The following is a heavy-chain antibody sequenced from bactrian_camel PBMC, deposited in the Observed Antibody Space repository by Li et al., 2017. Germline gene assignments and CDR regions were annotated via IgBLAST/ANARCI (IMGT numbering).Heavy chain of an antibody. CDR3: AASGQDCFGGAMTETDFNS. CDR1: GYAGRNVC. CDR2: IYTGGGSI. Sequence: HVQLVESGGGSVQAGGSLRLSCTASGYAGRNVCIAWFRQVPGEKREGVATIYTGGGSIDYADSVKGRFTISEGNAKNTVYLQMNILNPEDTAMYYCAASGQDCFGGAMTETDFNSWGRGTQVTVS. J-gene: IGHJ6*01. V-gene: IGHV3S1*01. D-gene: IGHD7*01.